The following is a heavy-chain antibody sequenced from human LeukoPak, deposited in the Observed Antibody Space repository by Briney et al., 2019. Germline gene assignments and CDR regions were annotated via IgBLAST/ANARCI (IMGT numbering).Heavy chain of an antibody. V-gene: IGHV3-33*06. CDR1: GFSFSTYG. J-gene: IGHJ4*02. CDR2: MWYAGSKD. Sequence: PGKSLRLSCAASGFSFSTYGIHRVRQAPGRGLEWVAVMWYAGSKDYYADSVKGRFTISRDTSKNTLYLQMNNLRAEDTAVYYCAKDRETYEYTFDYWGQGTLVTVSS. D-gene: IGHD6-6*01. CDR3: AKDRETYEYTFDY.